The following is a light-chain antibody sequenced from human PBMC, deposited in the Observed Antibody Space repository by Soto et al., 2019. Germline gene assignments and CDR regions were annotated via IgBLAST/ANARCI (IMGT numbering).Light chain of an antibody. CDR1: QSVSSNY. Sequence: ESVLTQSPGTLSLSPGERATLSCRASQSVSSNYLAWYQQKPGQAPRLLIFGASSRATGIPDRFSGSGSGTGFTLTISRLEPEDFAVYYCQQYGSSPYTFGQGTNLEIK. CDR2: GAS. CDR3: QQYGSSPYT. J-gene: IGKJ2*01. V-gene: IGKV3-20*01.